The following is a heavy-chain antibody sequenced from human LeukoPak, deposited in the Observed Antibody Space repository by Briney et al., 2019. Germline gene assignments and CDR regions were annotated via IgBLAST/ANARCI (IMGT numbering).Heavy chain of an antibody. V-gene: IGHV3-66*01. CDR2: IYSGGST. D-gene: IGHD3-10*01. CDR1: EFTVSSNY. J-gene: IGHJ4*02. Sequence: GGSLRLSCAASEFTVSSNYMSRVRQAPGRGLEWVSVIYSGGSTYYADSVKGRFTISRDNSKNTLFLQMSSLRAGDTAVYYCARGTVTMVDYWGQGTLVTVSS. CDR3: ARGTVTMVDY.